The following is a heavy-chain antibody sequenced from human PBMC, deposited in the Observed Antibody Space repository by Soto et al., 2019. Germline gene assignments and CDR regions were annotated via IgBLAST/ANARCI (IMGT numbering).Heavy chain of an antibody. CDR3: ARGIYSDY. V-gene: IGHV1-18*01. CDR2: ISTFNGNT. J-gene: IGHJ4*02. Sequence: QVQLVQSGAEVKKPGASVKVSCRPSGYTFNSYGISWARQAPGQGLEWVGWISTFNGNTDHAQKVQGRVTMTTDTSTSTVYMEVRTLRSDDTAVYYCARGIYSDYWGQGTLVTVSS. CDR1: GYTFNSYG.